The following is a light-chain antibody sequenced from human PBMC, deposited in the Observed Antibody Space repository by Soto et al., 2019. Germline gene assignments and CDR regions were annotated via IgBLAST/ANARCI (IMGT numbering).Light chain of an antibody. CDR3: QQYYSYPLT. CDR1: QSVSSN. V-gene: IGKV3-15*01. CDR2: GAS. Sequence: EIVMTQSPATLSVSPVERATLSCRASQSVSSNLAWYQQKPGQAPRLLIYGASTRATGIPARFSGSGSGTEFTLTISSLQSEDFAVYYCQQYYSYPLTFGGGTKVDI. J-gene: IGKJ4*01.